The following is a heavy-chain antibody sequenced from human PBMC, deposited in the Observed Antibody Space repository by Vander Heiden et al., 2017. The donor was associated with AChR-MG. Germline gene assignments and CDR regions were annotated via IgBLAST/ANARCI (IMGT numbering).Heavy chain of an antibody. CDR3: ARDGLYSSTNFDY. CDR1: GFTFSDYW. Sequence: EVQLVESGGGLVQPGGSLRLSCAASGFTFSDYWMSWVRQAPGKGLEWVANIKRDGSDKYYVDSVKGRFTISRDNAKNSLYLQMNSLRAEDTAVYYCARDGLYSSTNFDYWGQGTLVTVSS. J-gene: IGHJ4*02. CDR2: IKRDGSDK. D-gene: IGHD6-13*01. V-gene: IGHV3-7*01.